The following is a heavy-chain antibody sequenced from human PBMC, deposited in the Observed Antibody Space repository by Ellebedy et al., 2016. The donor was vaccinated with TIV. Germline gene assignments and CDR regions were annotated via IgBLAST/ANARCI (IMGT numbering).Heavy chain of an antibody. Sequence: GESLKISCTVSGFTFSSYAIHWVRLAPGKGLEWVTLISYDGSEKYNADSVKGRFTISRDNSKNTVYLQMNSLRAEETAVYYCATSAVGHSHGYYFDYWGQGTLVTVSS. CDR2: ISYDGSEK. D-gene: IGHD3-22*01. J-gene: IGHJ4*02. V-gene: IGHV3-30-3*01. CDR3: ATSAVGHSHGYYFDY. CDR1: GFTFSSYA.